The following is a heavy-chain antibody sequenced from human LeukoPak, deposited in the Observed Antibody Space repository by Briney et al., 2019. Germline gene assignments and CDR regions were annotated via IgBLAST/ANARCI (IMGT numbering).Heavy chain of an antibody. J-gene: IGHJ6*03. CDR3: ARGMFGVVSKIDYYFYYMDV. D-gene: IGHD3-3*01. Sequence: ASVKVSCKASGYSFIGYGISWVRQAPGEGLEWMGWIGANSGNTNSAQKFQGRLTMTTDTSTTTAYMELRSLRSDDTAVYYCARGMFGVVSKIDYYFYYMDVWGEGTTVTVSS. V-gene: IGHV1-18*04. CDR1: GYSFIGYG. CDR2: IGANSGNT.